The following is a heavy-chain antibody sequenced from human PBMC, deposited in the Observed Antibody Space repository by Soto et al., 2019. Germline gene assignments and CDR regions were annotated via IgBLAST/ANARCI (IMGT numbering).Heavy chain of an antibody. V-gene: IGHV4-31*03. CDR3: ARDTLTKPFDY. J-gene: IGHJ4*02. D-gene: IGHD3-9*01. Sequence: SETLSLTCSVSGGSISSVGHYSTWIHQQPGKGLEWIGYIYYSGSTDYNPSLKSRVTISVDTSKNQFSLKLSSVTAADPAVYYCARDTLTKPFDYWGQGTLVTVSS. CDR1: GGSISSVGHY. CDR2: IYYSGST.